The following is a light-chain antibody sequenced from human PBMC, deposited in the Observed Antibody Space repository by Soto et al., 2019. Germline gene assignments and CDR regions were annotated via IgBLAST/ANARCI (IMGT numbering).Light chain of an antibody. Sequence: ETVMTQSPATLSLSPGERATLSCRASQSVSSNLVWYQQKPGQAPRFLIYGSSTRATGIPARFRGSGSGTEFTLTISRLEPEDFAVYYCQQYGSSRWTFGQGTKVDIK. J-gene: IGKJ1*01. CDR3: QQYGSSRWT. V-gene: IGKV3-15*01. CDR1: QSVSSN. CDR2: GSS.